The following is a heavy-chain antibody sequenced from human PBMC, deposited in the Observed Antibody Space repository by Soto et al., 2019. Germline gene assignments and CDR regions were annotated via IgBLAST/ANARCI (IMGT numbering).Heavy chain of an antibody. D-gene: IGHD5-18*01. CDR3: AKEAGYSYGFQPNALDV. CDR1: GFTFSRYA. Sequence: GGSLRLSCAGSGFTFSRYAMNWVRQAPGKGLEWVSIISSRGDRTSYAESVKGRFTISRDDSKNTLFLHMNSLGAEDTAVYYCAKEAGYSYGFQPNALDVWGQGTTVTVSS. V-gene: IGHV3-23*01. CDR2: ISSRGDRT. J-gene: IGHJ6*02.